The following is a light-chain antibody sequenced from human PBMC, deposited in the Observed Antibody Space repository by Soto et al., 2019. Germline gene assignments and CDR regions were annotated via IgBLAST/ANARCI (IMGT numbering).Light chain of an antibody. CDR2: DAS. CDR3: QQYNNWPRT. CDR1: QSVSSN. J-gene: IGKJ1*01. Sequence: IVMTQSPATLSVSPGERATLSCRASQSVSSNLAWYQQKPGQAPRLLIYDASTRATGIPAGFSGSGSGTKFTLTVSSLQSEDFAVYYCQQYNNWPRTFGQGTKVDIK. V-gene: IGKV3-15*01.